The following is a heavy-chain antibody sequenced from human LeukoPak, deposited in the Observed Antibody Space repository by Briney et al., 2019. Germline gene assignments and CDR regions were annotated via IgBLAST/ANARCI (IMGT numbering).Heavy chain of an antibody. CDR3: ARGNAIFDY. CDR1: GGSIRSSYYY. CDR2: IYDSGST. Sequence: PSETLSLTCTVSGGSIRSSYYYWGWIRQPPGKGLEWIGSIYDSGSTYYNPSLKSRVTISVDTSKNQFSLKLNSVTAADTAVYYCARGNAIFDYWGQGTLVTVSS. V-gene: IGHV4-39*01. J-gene: IGHJ4*02. D-gene: IGHD3-9*01.